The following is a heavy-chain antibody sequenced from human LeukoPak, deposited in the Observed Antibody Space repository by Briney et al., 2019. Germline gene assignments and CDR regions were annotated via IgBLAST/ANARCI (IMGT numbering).Heavy chain of an antibody. Sequence: SETLSPTCTVSGGSISSTGYYWGWVRQPPGKGLEWIGSIYYSGSTYYNPSLKSRVTISVDTSKNQFSLKLSSVTAADTAVYYCARLGYYDILTGYYYYYGMDVWGQGTTVTVSS. V-gene: IGHV4-39*01. CDR2: IYYSGST. D-gene: IGHD3-9*01. J-gene: IGHJ6*02. CDR3: ARLGYYDILTGYYYYYGMDV. CDR1: GGSISSTGYY.